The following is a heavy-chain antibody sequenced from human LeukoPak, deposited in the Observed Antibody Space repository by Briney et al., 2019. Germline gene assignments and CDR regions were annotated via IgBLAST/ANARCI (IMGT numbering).Heavy chain of an antibody. CDR3: ARDGNDYGDYARDY. Sequence: SETLSLTCTVSGGSISSGSYYWSWIQQPAGKGLEWIGRIYTSGSTNYNPSLKSRVTISVDTSKNQFSLKLSSVTAADTAVYYCARDGNDYGDYARDYWGQGTLVTVSS. V-gene: IGHV4-61*02. CDR2: IYTSGST. CDR1: GGSISSGSYY. J-gene: IGHJ4*02. D-gene: IGHD4-17*01.